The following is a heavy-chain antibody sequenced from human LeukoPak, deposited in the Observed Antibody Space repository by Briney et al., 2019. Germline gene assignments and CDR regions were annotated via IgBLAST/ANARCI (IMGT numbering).Heavy chain of an antibody. Sequence: SGPTLVKPTQTLTLTCTFSGFSLSTSGGGVGWIRQPPGKALEWLALIYWNDDKRYSPSLKSRLTITKDTSKNQVVLTMTNMDPVDTATYYCAHRSVLMVYAEFDYWGQGTLVTVSS. CDR3: AHRSVLMVYAEFDY. V-gene: IGHV2-5*01. D-gene: IGHD2-8*01. CDR2: IYWNDDK. J-gene: IGHJ4*02. CDR1: GFSLSTSGGG.